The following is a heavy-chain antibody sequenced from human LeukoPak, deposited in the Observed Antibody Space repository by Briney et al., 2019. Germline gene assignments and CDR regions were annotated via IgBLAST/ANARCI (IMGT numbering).Heavy chain of an antibody. J-gene: IGHJ4*02. CDR1: GFTFSSYG. V-gene: IGHV3-30*03. CDR2: ISYDGSNK. D-gene: IGHD2-2*01. CDR3: AAAGYCSSTSCYGGDRFDY. Sequence: GGSLRLSCAASGFTFSSYGIHWVRQAPGKGLEWVAVISYDGSNKYYADSVKGRFTISRDNSKNTLYLQMNSLRAEDTAVYYCAAAGYCSSTSCYGGDRFDYWGQGTLVTVSS.